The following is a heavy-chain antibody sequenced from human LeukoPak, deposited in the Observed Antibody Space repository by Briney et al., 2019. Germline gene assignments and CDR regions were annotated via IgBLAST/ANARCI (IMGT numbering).Heavy chain of an antibody. Sequence: QPGGSLRLSCAASGFTFSSYWMHWVRQAPGKGLVGVSRTNSDGSTTSHADSVKGRFTISRDNAKNTLFLQMNSLRAEDTAVYYCARGGSSSWYGSWGQGTLVTVSS. CDR3: ARGGSSSWYGS. CDR1: GFTFSSYW. CDR2: TNSDGSTT. V-gene: IGHV3-74*01. D-gene: IGHD6-13*01. J-gene: IGHJ5*01.